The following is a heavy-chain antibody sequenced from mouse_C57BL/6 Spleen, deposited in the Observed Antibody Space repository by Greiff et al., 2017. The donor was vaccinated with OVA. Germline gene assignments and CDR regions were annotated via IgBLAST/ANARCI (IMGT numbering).Heavy chain of an antibody. CDR1: GFTFSSYA. D-gene: IGHD2-3*01. V-gene: IGHV5-4*01. Sequence: EVQLMESGGGLVKPGGSLKLSCAASGFTFSSYAMSWVRQTPEKRLEWVATISDGGSYTYYPDNVKGRFTISRDNAKNNLYLQMSHLKSEDTAMYYCARDGPYDYFDYWGQGTTLTVSS. CDR2: ISDGGSYT. J-gene: IGHJ2*01. CDR3: ARDGPYDYFDY.